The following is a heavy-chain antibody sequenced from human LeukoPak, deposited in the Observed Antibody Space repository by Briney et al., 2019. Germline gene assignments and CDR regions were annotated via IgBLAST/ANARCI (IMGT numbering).Heavy chain of an antibody. CDR2: ISYDGTNK. J-gene: IGHJ6*03. CDR3: ARSPTYYHMDV. Sequence: PGGSLRLSCAAPGFTFTNYVIPWVRQPPGKGLEWLAVISYDGTNKYYADSVKGRFTISRDHSKSTVDLQMDSLGGADSAVYYCARSPTYYHMDVWGKGTTVTVSS. CDR1: GFTFTNYV. V-gene: IGHV3-30-3*01.